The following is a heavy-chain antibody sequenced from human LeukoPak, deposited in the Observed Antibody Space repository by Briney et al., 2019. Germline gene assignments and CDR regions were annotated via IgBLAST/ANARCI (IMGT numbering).Heavy chain of an antibody. D-gene: IGHD6-19*01. CDR2: IWYDGSNK. CDR3: ARDSQWLAPFDY. J-gene: IGHJ4*02. CDR1: GFTFSSYG. Sequence: GRSMRLSCAASGFTFSSYGMHLVRQAPGKELEWVAVIWYDGSNKYYADSVKGRFTISRDNSKNTLYLQMNSLRAEDTAVYYCARDSQWLAPFDYWGQGTLVTVSS. V-gene: IGHV3-33*01.